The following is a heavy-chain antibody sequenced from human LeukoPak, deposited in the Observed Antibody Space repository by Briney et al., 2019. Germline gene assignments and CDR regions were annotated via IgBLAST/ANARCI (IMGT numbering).Heavy chain of an antibody. CDR2: LYNDAFDSAT. Sequence: PGGSLRLSCVGSGFTVSSSFMSWVRQAPGKGLEWVSNLYNDAFDSATHYADSVKGRFTISRDNSQNTLYLQMHSLKAEDTAIYLCSRGKRGGLPSFPSWGQGNPVHV. D-gene: IGHD2/OR15-2a*01. CDR3: SRGKRGGLPSFPS. V-gene: IGHV3-53*01. CDR1: GFTVSSSF. J-gene: IGHJ4*02.